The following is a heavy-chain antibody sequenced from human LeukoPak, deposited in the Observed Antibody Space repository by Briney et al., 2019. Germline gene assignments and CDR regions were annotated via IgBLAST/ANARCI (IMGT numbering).Heavy chain of an antibody. J-gene: IGHJ3*02. V-gene: IGHV5-51*01. Sequence: GESLKISCKGSGYSFTNYWIGWVRQMPGEGLEWMGIIYPGDSDTRYSPSFQGQVTISADKSISTAYLQWSSLKTSDTAMYYCARLGAAAGIFAFDIWGQGTMVTVSS. CDR2: IYPGDSDT. CDR3: ARLGAAAGIFAFDI. D-gene: IGHD6-13*01. CDR1: GYSFTNYW.